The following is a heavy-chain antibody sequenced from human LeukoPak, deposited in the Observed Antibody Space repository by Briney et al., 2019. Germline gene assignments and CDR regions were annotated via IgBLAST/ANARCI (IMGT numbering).Heavy chain of an antibody. J-gene: IGHJ4*02. D-gene: IGHD3-22*01. CDR1: GFTFSDYY. CDR2: IYSGGST. V-gene: IGHV3-53*01. CDR3: AREKKDDSSGRTKEFDY. Sequence: GGSLRLSCAASGFTFSDYYMSWVRQAPGKGLEWVSVIYSGGSTYYADSVKGRFTISRDNSKNTLYLQMNSLRAEDTAVYYCAREKKDDSSGRTKEFDYWGQGTLVTVSS.